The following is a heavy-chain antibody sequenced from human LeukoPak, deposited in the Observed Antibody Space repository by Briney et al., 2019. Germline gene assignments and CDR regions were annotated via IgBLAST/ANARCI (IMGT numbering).Heavy chain of an antibody. Sequence: SETLSLTCTVSGGSVSSGSYYWSWIRQPPGKGLEWIGYIYYSVSTNYNPSLKSRVTISVDTSKNQFSLKLSSVTAADTAVYYCTKAESGNFDYWGQGTLVAVSS. CDR2: IYYSVST. CDR1: GGSVSSGSYY. D-gene: IGHD6-25*01. J-gene: IGHJ4*02. CDR3: TKAESGNFDY. V-gene: IGHV4-61*01.